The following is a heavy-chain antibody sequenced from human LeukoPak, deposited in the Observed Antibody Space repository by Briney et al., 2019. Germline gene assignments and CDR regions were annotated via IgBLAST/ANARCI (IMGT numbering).Heavy chain of an antibody. J-gene: IGHJ4*02. CDR3: ARQFATASADTRGYFDF. CDR2: ITYDGSA. Sequence: PSETLSLTCSVSGASISSSNDYWGWIRQAPGKGLEWIGSITYDGSAHYNPSLMSRATILVDTSKNQFSPKLSSVTAADAAMYYCARQFATASADTRGYFDFWGQGTVVTVSS. CDR1: GASISSSNDY. D-gene: IGHD2-2*01. V-gene: IGHV4-39*01.